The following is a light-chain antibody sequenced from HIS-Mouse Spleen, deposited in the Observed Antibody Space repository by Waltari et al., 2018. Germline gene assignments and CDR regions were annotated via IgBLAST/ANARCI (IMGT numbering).Light chain of an antibody. CDR2: KDS. CDR3: QSADSSGTWV. Sequence: SYELTQPPSVSVSPGQTARITCSGDALPKQYAYWYQQKPGQAPVLVIYKDSERPSGIPGRFSGSSSGTTVTLTISGGQAEDEADYYCQSADSSGTWVFGGGTKLTVL. J-gene: IGLJ3*02. CDR1: ALPKQY. V-gene: IGLV3-25*03.